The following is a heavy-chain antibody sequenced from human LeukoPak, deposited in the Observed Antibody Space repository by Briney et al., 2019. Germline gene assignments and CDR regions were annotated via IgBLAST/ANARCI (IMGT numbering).Heavy chain of an antibody. CDR1: GFTFSSYA. CDR3: ARDKEEGYFDY. V-gene: IGHV3-30-3*01. Sequence: GGSLRLSCAASGFTFSSYAMHWVRQAPGKGLEWVAVISYDGSNKYYADSVKGRFTISRDNSKTTLYLQMNSLRAEDTAVYYCARDKEEGYFDYWGQGTLVTVSS. J-gene: IGHJ4*02. CDR2: ISYDGSNK.